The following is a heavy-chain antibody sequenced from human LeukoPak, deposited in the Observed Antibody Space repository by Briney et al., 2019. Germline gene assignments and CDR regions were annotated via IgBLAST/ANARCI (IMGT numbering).Heavy chain of an antibody. CDR3: AKAKLPYDFWSGYYLDAFDI. V-gene: IGHV3-21*01. CDR1: GFTFSSYW. D-gene: IGHD3-3*01. Sequence: GGSLRLSCAASGFTFSSYWMSWVRQAPGKGLEWVSSISSSSSYIYYADSVKGRFTISRDNAKNSLYLQMNSLRAEDTAVYYCAKAKLPYDFWSGYYLDAFDIWGQGTMVTVSS. J-gene: IGHJ3*02. CDR2: ISSSSSYI.